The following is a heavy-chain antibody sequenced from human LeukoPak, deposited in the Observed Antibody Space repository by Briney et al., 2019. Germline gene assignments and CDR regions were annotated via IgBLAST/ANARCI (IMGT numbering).Heavy chain of an antibody. CDR3: ARERYYDILTGYLGVDY. J-gene: IGHJ4*02. V-gene: IGHV4-34*01. D-gene: IGHD3-9*01. Sequence: SETLSLTCAVYGGSFSGYYWSWIRQPPGKGLEWIGEINHSGSTNYNPSLKSRVTISVDMSKNQFSLKLSSVTAADTAVYYCARERYYDILTGYLGVDYWGQGTLVTVSS. CDR1: GGSFSGYY. CDR2: INHSGST.